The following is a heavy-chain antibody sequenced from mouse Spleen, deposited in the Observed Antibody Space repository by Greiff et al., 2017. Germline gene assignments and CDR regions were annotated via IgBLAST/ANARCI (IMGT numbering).Heavy chain of an antibody. V-gene: IGHV5-9-3*01. Sequence: EVQGVESGGGLVKPGGSLKLSCAASGFTFSSYAMSWVRQTPEKRLEWVATISSGGSYTYYPDSVKGRFTISRDNAKNTLYLQMSSLRSEDTAMYYCARITTVVARDYFDYWGQGTTLTVSS. J-gene: IGHJ2*01. D-gene: IGHD1-1*01. CDR2: ISSGGSYT. CDR3: ARITTVVARDYFDY. CDR1: GFTFSSYA.